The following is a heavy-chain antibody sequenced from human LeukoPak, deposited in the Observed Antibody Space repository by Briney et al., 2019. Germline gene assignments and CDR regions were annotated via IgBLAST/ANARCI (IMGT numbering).Heavy chain of an antibody. V-gene: IGHV3-21*01. D-gene: IGHD3-16*01. CDR2: ISRSSIYI. CDR1: GFTLNNYN. CDR3: ARDATRGGDFDY. Sequence: GGSLRLSCAASGFTLNNYNMNWVRQAPGKGLVWVSSISRSSIYIYYANSVKGRFTISRDNAKKSLYLQMNSLRAEDTAVYYCARDATRGGDFDYWGRGTLVTVSS. J-gene: IGHJ4*02.